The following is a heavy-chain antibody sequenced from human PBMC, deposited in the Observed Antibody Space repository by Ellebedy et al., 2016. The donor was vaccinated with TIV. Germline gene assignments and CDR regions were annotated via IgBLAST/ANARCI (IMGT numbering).Heavy chain of an antibody. CDR3: ARHVSSGWFSSDSAFDI. D-gene: IGHD6-19*01. CDR1: GYNFTSYW. Sequence: GESLKISXKGSGYNFTSYWITWVRQMPGKGLEWMGIIYPGDSETRNSPSFQGQVTISADKSISTAYLQWSSLKASDTAMYYCARHVSSGWFSSDSAFDIWGQGTMVTVSS. J-gene: IGHJ3*02. V-gene: IGHV5-51*01. CDR2: IYPGDSET.